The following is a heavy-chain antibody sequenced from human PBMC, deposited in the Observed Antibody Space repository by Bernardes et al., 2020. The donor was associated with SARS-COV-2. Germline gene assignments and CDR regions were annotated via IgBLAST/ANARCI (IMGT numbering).Heavy chain of an antibody. CDR2: FDPEDGET. CDR1: GYTLTELS. D-gene: IGHD6-19*01. CDR3: ATVPPFISGWYLSVHPNWFDP. Sequence: ASVKVSCKVSGYTLTELSMHWVRQAPGKGLEWMGGFDPEDGETIYAQKFQGRVTMTEDTSTDTGYMELSSLRSEDTAVYYCATVPPFISGWYLSVHPNWFDPWGQGTLVTVSS. V-gene: IGHV1-24*01. J-gene: IGHJ5*02.